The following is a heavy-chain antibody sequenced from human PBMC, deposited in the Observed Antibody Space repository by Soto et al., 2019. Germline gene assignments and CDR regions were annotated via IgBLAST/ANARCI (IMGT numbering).Heavy chain of an antibody. CDR3: ARLTTVTTFVDWFDP. D-gene: IGHD4-4*01. CDR1: GYTFTSYD. CDR2: MNPNSGNT. J-gene: IGHJ5*02. Sequence: QVQLVQSGAEVKKPGASVKVSCKASGYTFTSYDINWVRQATGQGLEWMGWMNPNSGNTGYAQKFQGRVTMTRNTSISKSYRELSSLRSEDTAVYYCARLTTVTTFVDWFDPWGQGTLVTVSS. V-gene: IGHV1-8*01.